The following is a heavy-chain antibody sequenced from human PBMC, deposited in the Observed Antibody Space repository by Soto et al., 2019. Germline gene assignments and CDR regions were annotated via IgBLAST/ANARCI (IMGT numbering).Heavy chain of an antibody. V-gene: IGHV3-30-3*01. Sequence: QVQLVESGGGVVQPGRSLRLSCAASGFTFSSYAMHWVRQAPGKGLEWVAVISYDGSNKYYADSVKGRFTISRDNSKNTLYLLMNSLRAEDTAVYYCASVAVEMATIHVFDYWGQGTLVTVSS. D-gene: IGHD5-12*01. CDR3: ASVAVEMATIHVFDY. CDR1: GFTFSSYA. CDR2: ISYDGSNK. J-gene: IGHJ4*02.